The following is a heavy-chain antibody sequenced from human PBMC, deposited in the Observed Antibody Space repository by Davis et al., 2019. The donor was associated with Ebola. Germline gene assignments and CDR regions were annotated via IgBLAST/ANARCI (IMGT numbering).Heavy chain of an antibody. Sequence: SGPTLVKPTQTLTLTCTFSGFSLSTSGMCVSWIRRPPGKALEWLALIDWDDDKYYSTSLKTRLTISKDTSKNQVVLTMTNMDPVDTATYYCARTHEHYDYVWGSSRGWFDPWGQGTLVTVSS. CDR1: GFSLSTSGMC. J-gene: IGHJ5*02. CDR2: IDWDDDK. V-gene: IGHV2-70*01. D-gene: IGHD3-16*01. CDR3: ARTHEHYDYVWGSSRGWFDP.